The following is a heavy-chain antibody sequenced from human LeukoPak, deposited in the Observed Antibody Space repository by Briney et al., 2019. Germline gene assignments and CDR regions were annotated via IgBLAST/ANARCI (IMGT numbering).Heavy chain of an antibody. Sequence: PSETLSRTCTVSGGSISSYYWRGIRQPPGKGLESIGYIYYSGSTNSNPSLKSRVTISVDTSKNQFSLKLSPVTAADTAVYYCARIGVGKAFDHWGQGTLVTVSS. CDR3: ARIGVGKAFDH. CDR2: IYYSGST. J-gene: IGHJ4*02. D-gene: IGHD2-15*01. V-gene: IGHV4-59*01. CDR1: GGSISSYY.